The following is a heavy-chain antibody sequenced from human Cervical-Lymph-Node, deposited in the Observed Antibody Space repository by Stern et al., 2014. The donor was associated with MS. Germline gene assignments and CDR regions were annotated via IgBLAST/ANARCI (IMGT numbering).Heavy chain of an antibody. CDR1: GFTFSDHY. CDR3: ARGSGAFDY. V-gene: IGHV3-11*01. Sequence: VQLVESGGGLVKPGGSLRLSCVASGFTFSDHYMSWIRQAPGTGLARVSYISSSGSAAHYADSVKGRFTISRDNANNSVYLQMNSLRAEDTAVYYCARGSGAFDYWGQGALVTVSS. J-gene: IGHJ4*02. CDR2: ISSSGSAA.